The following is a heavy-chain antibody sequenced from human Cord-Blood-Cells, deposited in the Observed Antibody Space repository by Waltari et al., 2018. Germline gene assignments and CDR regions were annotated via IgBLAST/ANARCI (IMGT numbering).Heavy chain of an antibody. Sequence: EVQLVESGGGLIQPGGSLRLSCAASGFTVSSNYMSWVRQAPGKGLEWFSVIYSGGSTYYADSVKGRFTISRDNSKNTLYLQMNSLRAEDTAVYYCARESRYWNYYYFDYWGQGTLVTVSS. CDR3: ARESRYWNYYYFDY. CDR1: GFTVSSNY. D-gene: IGHD1-7*01. V-gene: IGHV3-53*01. CDR2: IYSGGST. J-gene: IGHJ4*02.